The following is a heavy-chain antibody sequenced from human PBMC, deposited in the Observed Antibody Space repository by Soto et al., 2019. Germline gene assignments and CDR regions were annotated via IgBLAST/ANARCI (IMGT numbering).Heavy chain of an antibody. CDR2: ISNSGST. CDR3: AKDREGYCSSTSCLYYFDS. CDR1: GFTFRNCA. D-gene: IGHD2-2*01. V-gene: IGHV3-23*01. J-gene: IGHJ4*02. Sequence: GSLRLSCAASGFTFRNCAMNWVRQAPGRGLEWVSTISNSGSTYYADAVKGRFTISRDISKNTLYLQMSSPRADDTALYYCAKDREGYCSSTSCLYYFDSWGQGTQVTVSS.